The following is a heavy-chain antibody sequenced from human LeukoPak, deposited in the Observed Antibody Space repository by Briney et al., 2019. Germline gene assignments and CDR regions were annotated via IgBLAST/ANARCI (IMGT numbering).Heavy chain of an antibody. CDR1: GFTFNNHW. CDR3: ARYSGTYRDY. V-gene: IGHV3-21*01. CDR2: ISSGSSYI. D-gene: IGHD1-26*01. J-gene: IGHJ4*02. Sequence: PGGSLRLSCAASGFTFNNHWMTWVRQAPGKGLEWVSSISSGSSYIFYADSVKGRFTISRDNAKNSLYLQMNSLRAEDTAVYYCARYSGTYRDYWGQGTLVTVSS.